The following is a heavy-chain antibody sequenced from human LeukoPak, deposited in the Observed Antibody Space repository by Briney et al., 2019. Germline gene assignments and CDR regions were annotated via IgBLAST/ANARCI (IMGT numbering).Heavy chain of an antibody. D-gene: IGHD2-15*01. CDR3: AKDGYRSGGSCLYMDV. Sequence: GGSLRLSCVASGITFSSYSMNWVRQAPGKGLEWVAVISYDGSNKYYADSVKGRFTISRDNSKNTLYLQMNSLRAEDTAVYYCAKDGYRSGGSCLYMDVWGKGTTVTVSS. CDR1: GITFSSYS. CDR2: ISYDGSNK. V-gene: IGHV3-30*18. J-gene: IGHJ6*03.